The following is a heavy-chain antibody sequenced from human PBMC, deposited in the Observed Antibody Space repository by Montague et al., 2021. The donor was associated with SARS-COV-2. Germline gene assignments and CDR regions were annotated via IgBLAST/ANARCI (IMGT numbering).Heavy chain of an antibody. Sequence: SETLSLTCTVSGASVSTYYWSWIWQSPGPKLEWMWRLYTSESTYYNPSFNRRVPMSLSTSKNLFTLNLSSMTAAATAVDYCARDGADYSFAYYHEMDVWGQGIAVTVSS. V-gene: IGHV4-4*07. J-gene: IGHJ6*02. CDR2: LYTSEST. D-gene: IGHD5-12*01. CDR1: GASVSTYY. CDR3: ARDGADYSFAYYHEMDV.